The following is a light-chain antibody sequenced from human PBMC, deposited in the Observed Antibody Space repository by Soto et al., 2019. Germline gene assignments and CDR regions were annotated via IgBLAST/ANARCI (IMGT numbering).Light chain of an antibody. CDR1: QNIDNL. CDR2: AAS. CDR3: QQSSSSPPIT. V-gene: IGKV1-39*01. Sequence: DIQLTQSPSSLSASLGDTVSISCRASQNIDNLLNWYRQRSGEAPEVLIYAASTLRDGVSSRVSGRGYGTEFTHTIKNLLLEDFATYYCQQSSSSPPITFGLGTRL. J-gene: IGKJ5*01.